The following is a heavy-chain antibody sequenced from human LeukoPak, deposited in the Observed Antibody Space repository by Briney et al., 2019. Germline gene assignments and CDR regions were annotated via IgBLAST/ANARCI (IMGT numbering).Heavy chain of an antibody. CDR3: AKERELLSLYYYYGMDV. Sequence: GGSLRLSCAASGFTFSSYGMHWVRQAPGKGLEWVAVISYDGSNKYYADSVKGRFTISRDNSKNTLYLQMNSLRAADTAVYYCAKERELLSLYYYYGMDVWGQGTTVTVSS. J-gene: IGHJ6*02. V-gene: IGHV3-30*18. CDR1: GFTFSSYG. D-gene: IGHD3-10*01. CDR2: ISYDGSNK.